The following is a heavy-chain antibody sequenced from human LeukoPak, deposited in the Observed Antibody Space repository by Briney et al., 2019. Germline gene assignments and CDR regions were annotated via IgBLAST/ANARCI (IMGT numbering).Heavy chain of an antibody. V-gene: IGHV1-2*02. CDR3: ARAPMIVVVFPPRLDY. D-gene: IGHD3-22*01. J-gene: IGHJ4*02. CDR2: INPNTGGT. CDR1: RYTFTGYY. Sequence: ASVKVSCKTSRYTFTGYYMHWVRQAPGQGLEWMGWINPNTGGTNYAQKFQSRVTMTSDTSISTAYMELSSLRSDDTAVYYCARAPMIVVVFPPRLDYWGQGTLVTVSS.